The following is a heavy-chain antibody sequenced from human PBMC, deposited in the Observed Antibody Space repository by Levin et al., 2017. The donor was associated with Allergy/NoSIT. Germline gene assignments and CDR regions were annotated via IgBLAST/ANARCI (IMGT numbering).Heavy chain of an antibody. CDR1: SGSISNYH. CDR2: ISNSCNT. Sequence: SQTLSLTCSVSSGSISNYHWSWIRQSPAEGLEWVGHISNSCNTNYNPSLTSRVTISLDTSKSHISLRLSTVTVADTAVYYCARHVYIDGYPFDHWGQGTLVAVSS. J-gene: IGHJ4*02. D-gene: IGHD5-18*01. V-gene: IGHV4-59*08. CDR3: ARHVYIDGYPFDH.